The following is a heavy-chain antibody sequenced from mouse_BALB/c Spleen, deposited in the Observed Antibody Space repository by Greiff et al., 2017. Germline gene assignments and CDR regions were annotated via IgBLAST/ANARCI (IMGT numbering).Heavy chain of an antibody. CDR1: GFTFSSYA. CDR3: ARLLDY. Sequence: EVQVVESGGGLVKPGGSLKLSCAASGFTFSSYAMSWVRQTPEKRLEWVATISSGGSYTYYPDSVKGRFTISRDNAKNTLYLQMSSLRSEDTAMYYCARLLDYWGQGTTLTVSS. CDR2: ISSGGSYT. J-gene: IGHJ2*01. V-gene: IGHV5-9-3*01.